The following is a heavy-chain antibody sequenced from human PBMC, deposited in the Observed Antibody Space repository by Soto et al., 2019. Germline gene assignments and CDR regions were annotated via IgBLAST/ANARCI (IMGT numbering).Heavy chain of an antibody. V-gene: IGHV1-18*01. D-gene: IGHD5-12*01. CDR2: ISAYNGNT. Sequence: QVQLVQSGAEVKKPGASVKVSCKASGYTFTSYGISWVRQAPGQGLELMGWISAYNGNTNYAQKLQRRVTMTTHTSTSTAYMERGSLRSDDTAVYYCARDLPRYSGYDPHYYYGMDVWGQGTTVTVSS. CDR1: GYTFTSYG. J-gene: IGHJ6*02. CDR3: ARDLPRYSGYDPHYYYGMDV.